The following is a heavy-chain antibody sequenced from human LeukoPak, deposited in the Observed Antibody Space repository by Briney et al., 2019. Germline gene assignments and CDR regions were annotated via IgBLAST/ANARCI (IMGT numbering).Heavy chain of an antibody. CDR2: ISWNSGSI. J-gene: IGHJ4*02. CDR3: AKDIGGRYDPGY. V-gene: IGHV3-9*01. CDR1: GFTFDDYA. Sequence: GGSLRLSCAASGFTFDDYAMHWVRQAPGKGLEGVSGISWNSGSIDYADSVKGRFTISRDNAKNSLYLQMNSLRAEDTALYYCAKDIGGRYDPGYWGQGTLVTVSS. D-gene: IGHD2-15*01.